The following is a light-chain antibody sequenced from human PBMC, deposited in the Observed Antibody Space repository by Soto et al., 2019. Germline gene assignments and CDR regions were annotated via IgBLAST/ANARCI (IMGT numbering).Light chain of an antibody. Sequence: EIVMTQSPATLSVSPGERASLSCRASQSVSSNLAWYQQKPGQAPRSLIYGASTSATCIPARFSGSGSGTAFALTISSMLSEDFAVDYCQRYNSGLPLTFGKGIKVEIK. J-gene: IGKJ4*01. CDR2: GAS. CDR3: QRYNSGLPLT. CDR1: QSVSSN. V-gene: IGKV3-15*01.